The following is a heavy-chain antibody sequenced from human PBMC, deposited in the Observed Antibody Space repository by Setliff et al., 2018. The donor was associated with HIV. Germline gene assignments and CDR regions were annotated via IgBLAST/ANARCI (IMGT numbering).Heavy chain of an antibody. V-gene: IGHV3-30*02. J-gene: IGHJ6*03. D-gene: IGHD3-9*01. CDR3: VRTYYDILTGYGGFYYMDV. CDR2: IRYDGSNK. CDR1: GFTFSSYG. Sequence: GGSLRLSCAASGFTFSSYGMHWVRQAPGKGLEWVAFIRYDGSNKYYADSVKGRFTISRDNSKNTLYLQMNSLRAEDTAVYYCVRTYYDILTGYGGFYYMDVWGKGTTVTVSS.